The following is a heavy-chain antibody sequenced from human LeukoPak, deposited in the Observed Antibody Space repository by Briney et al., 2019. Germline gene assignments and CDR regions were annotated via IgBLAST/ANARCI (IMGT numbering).Heavy chain of an antibody. V-gene: IGHV3-21*01. CDR2: ISSSSSYI. J-gene: IGHJ4*02. CDR3: ARDTGGSGSYYSFDY. D-gene: IGHD3-10*01. Sequence: GGSLRLSCAASGFAFSSYSMNWVSQAPGKGLEWVSSISSSSSYIYYADSVKGRFTISRDNAKNSLYLQMNSLRAEDTAVYCARDTGGSGSYYSFDYWGQGTLVTVSS. CDR1: GFAFSSYS.